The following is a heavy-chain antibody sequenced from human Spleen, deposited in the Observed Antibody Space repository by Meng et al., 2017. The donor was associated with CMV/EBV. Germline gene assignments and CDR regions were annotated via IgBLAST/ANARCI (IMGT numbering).Heavy chain of an antibody. D-gene: IGHD3-22*01. CDR3: ARDLYYDSSGYQNWFDP. V-gene: IGHV1-2*02. J-gene: IGHJ5*02. Sequence: YTFTGYYMHWVRQAPGQGLEWMGWINPNSGGTNYAQKFQGRVTMTRDTSISTAYMELSRLRSDDTAVYYCARDLYYDSSGYQNWFDPWGQGTLVTVSS. CDR1: YTFTGYY. CDR2: INPNSGGT.